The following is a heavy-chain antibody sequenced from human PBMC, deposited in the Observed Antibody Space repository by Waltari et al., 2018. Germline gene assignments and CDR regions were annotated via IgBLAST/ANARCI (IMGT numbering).Heavy chain of an antibody. CDR2: MNPNSGDT. CDR1: GYSFSGYD. J-gene: IGHJ4*02. CDR3: ARGRDYGDSLDPFGY. Sequence: QVQLVQSGAEVRKPGASVKVSCKASGYSFSGYDINWVRQAPGQGLEWLGWMNPNSGDTGYAKNFQGRVTITRISSMSTAYMELTSLKSEDTAVYYCARGRDYGDSLDPFGYWGQGTLVTVSS. V-gene: IGHV1-8*02. D-gene: IGHD4-17*01.